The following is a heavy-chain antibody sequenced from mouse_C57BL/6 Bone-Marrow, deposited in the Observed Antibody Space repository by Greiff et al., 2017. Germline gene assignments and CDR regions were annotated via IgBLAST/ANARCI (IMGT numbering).Heavy chain of an antibody. D-gene: IGHD1-1*01. CDR2: ILPGSGST. CDR1: GYTFTGYW. V-gene: IGHV1-9*01. J-gene: IGHJ1*03. CDR3: AKELIYYYGSSYFYWYFDV. Sequence: VQLQQSGAELMKPGASVKLSCKATGYTFTGYWIEWVKQRPGHGLEWIGEILPGSGSTNYNEKFKGKATFTADTSSNTAYMQLSSLTTEDSAIYYCAKELIYYYGSSYFYWYFDVWGTGTTVTVSS.